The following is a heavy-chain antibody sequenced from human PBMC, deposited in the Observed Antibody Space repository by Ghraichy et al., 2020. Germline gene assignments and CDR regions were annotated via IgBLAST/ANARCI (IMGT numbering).Heavy chain of an antibody. J-gene: IGHJ4*02. CDR3: ARGHIVVVTAMRTYYFDY. Sequence: LSLTCAASGFTFSSYAMHWVRQAPGKGLEWVAVISYDGSNKYYADSVKGRFTISRDNSKNTLYLQMNSLRAEDTAVYYCARGHIVVVTAMRTYYFDYWGQGTLVTVSS. D-gene: IGHD2-21*02. CDR2: ISYDGSNK. V-gene: IGHV3-30-3*01. CDR1: GFTFSSYA.